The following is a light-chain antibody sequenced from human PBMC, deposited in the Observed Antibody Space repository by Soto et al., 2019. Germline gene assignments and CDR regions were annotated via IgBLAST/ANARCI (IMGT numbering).Light chain of an antibody. V-gene: IGKV3-15*01. J-gene: IGKJ5*01. CDR3: QQYGGSPPIT. CDR2: GAS. Sequence: EIVMTHSPATLSLSPVERATLSCSASESVSTNLAWYQQKAGQAPRLLIYGASTRATGIPARFSGSGSGTEFTLTISSLQSEDFAVYYCQQYGGSPPITFGQGTRLEIK. CDR1: ESVSTN.